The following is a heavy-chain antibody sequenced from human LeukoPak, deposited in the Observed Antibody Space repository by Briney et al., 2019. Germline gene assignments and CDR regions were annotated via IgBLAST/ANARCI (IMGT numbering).Heavy chain of an antibody. CDR2: ISPSGDIT. CDR3: AKDDAWLRFGE. Sequence: GGSLRLSCAASGFTFSNHGMNWVSQAPGKGLEWVSGISPSGDITYYADSVKGRFTISRDNSKNTLYLEVISLTAEDTAVYYCAKDDAWLRFGEWSQGTLVTVSS. J-gene: IGHJ4*02. V-gene: IGHV3-23*01. CDR1: GFTFSNHG. D-gene: IGHD3-10*01.